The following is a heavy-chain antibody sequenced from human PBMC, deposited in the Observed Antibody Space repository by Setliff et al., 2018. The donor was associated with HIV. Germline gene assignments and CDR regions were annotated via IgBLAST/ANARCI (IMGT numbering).Heavy chain of an antibody. CDR1: GVYISNYH. Sequence: PSETLSLTCTISGVYISNYHWGWIRQPPGRGLEWIGSIHTTGSPKNNPSLQSRVSISIDMAKSLFSLELSSVTAADTAVYFCARRNPNVGASDYWGQGILVTVSS. CDR3: ARRNPNVGASDY. D-gene: IGHD1-26*01. CDR2: IHTTGSP. J-gene: IGHJ4*02. V-gene: IGHV4-4*08.